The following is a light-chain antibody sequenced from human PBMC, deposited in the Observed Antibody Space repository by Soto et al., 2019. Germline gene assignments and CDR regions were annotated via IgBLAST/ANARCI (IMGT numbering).Light chain of an antibody. Sequence: QSVLTQPPSVSAAPGQKVTISCSGSSSNIGSNYVSWYQQVPGTAPKLLIYDNNKRPSGIPDRFSGSKSGTSATLGITALQTGDEADYYCGTWDSSLSVWVFGGGTKVTVL. V-gene: IGLV1-51*01. CDR2: DNN. J-gene: IGLJ3*02. CDR3: GTWDSSLSVWV. CDR1: SSNIGSNY.